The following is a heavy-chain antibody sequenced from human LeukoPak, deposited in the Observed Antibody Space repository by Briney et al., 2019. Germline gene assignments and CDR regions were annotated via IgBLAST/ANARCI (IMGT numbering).Heavy chain of an antibody. V-gene: IGHV4-4*09. D-gene: IGHD6-19*01. CDR1: GAPISRFY. J-gene: IGHJ4*02. CDR3: VQTTGWPGFDY. Sequence: SETLSLICTTSGAPISRFYWSWVRQPPGKGLEWIGNIYNGVPTFFNPSLEGRVTLSVDTSKTQFSLQLASVTAADTAVYYCVQTTGWPGFDYWGQGILVTVSS. CDR2: IYNGVPT.